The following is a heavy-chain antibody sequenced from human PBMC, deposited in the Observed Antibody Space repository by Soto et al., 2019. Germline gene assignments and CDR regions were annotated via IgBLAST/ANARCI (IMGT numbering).Heavy chain of an antibody. D-gene: IGHD1-26*01. V-gene: IGHV4-59*02. CDR3: ARDGVGPFDY. CDR1: GGSVSSYQ. Sequence: SETLSLTCTVSGGSVSSYQWSWIRQPPGKGLEWIGLTSYSGNTVYNPSLKSRVAFSVDTSKNHFSLTLTSVTAADTAVYYCARDGVGPFDYWGQGTLVTVSS. CDR2: TSYSGNT. J-gene: IGHJ4*02.